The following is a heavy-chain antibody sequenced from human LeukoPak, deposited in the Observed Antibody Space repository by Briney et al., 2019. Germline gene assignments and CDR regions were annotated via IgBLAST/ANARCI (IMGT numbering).Heavy chain of an antibody. CDR3: ARNPYCGGDCRHYYYYGMDV. CDR2: IIPILGIA. CDR1: GGTFSSYA. V-gene: IGHV1-69*04. J-gene: IGHJ6*02. D-gene: IGHD2-21*02. Sequence: VASVKVSCKASGGTFSSYAISWVRQAPGQGLEWMGRIIPILGIANYAQKFQGRVTITADKSTSTAYMELSSLRSEDTAVYYCARNPYCGGDCRHYYYYGMDVWGQGTTVTVSS.